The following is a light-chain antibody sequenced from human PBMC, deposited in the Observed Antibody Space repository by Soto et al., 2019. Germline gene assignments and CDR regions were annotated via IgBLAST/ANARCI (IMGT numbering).Light chain of an antibody. Sequence: IQLTQSPSSLSASVGDKVTITCRASQGFSSYLAWYQQKPGKAPKLLISAASTLQSGVPSRFSGSGSGTDYTLTISSLQPEDFATYYCQQLNDYPITFGQGTRLEIK. CDR1: QGFSSY. CDR3: QQLNDYPIT. V-gene: IGKV1-9*01. CDR2: AAS. J-gene: IGKJ5*01.